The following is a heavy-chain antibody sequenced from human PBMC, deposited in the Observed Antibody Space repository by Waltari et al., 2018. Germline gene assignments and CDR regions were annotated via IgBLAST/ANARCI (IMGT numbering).Heavy chain of an antibody. CDR1: GFTFGSYS. V-gene: IGHV3-21*01. CDR3: ARSRSYGGRNFDL. D-gene: IGHD5-18*01. Sequence: EVQLVESGGGLVKPGGSLRLSCAASGFTFGSYSMTWVRQAPGKGLEWVSSISSSSSYIYYADSVKGRFTISRDNAKNSLYLQMNSLRAEDTAVYYCARSRSYGGRNFDLWGRGTLVTVSS. J-gene: IGHJ2*01. CDR2: ISSSSSYI.